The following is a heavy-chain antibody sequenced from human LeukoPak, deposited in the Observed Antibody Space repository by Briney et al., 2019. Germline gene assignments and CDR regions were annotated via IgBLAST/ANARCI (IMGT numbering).Heavy chain of an antibody. J-gene: IGHJ3*02. CDR3: ARIVLMVYGPDAFDI. CDR1: GGSISSYY. V-gene: IGHV4-59*01. D-gene: IGHD2-8*01. Sequence: PSETLSLTCTVSGGSISSYYWSWIRQPPGKGLEWIGYIYYSESTNYNPSLKSRVTISVDTSKNQFSLKLSSVTAADTAVYYCARIVLMVYGPDAFDIWGQGTMVTVSS. CDR2: IYYSEST.